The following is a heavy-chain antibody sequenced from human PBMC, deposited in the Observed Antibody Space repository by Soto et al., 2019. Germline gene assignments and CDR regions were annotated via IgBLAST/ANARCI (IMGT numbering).Heavy chain of an antibody. CDR3: ARGGHYYDSSGYYAAALNAFDI. J-gene: IGHJ3*02. Sequence: SETLSLTCTVSGGSISSSSYYWGWIRQPPGKGLEWIGYIYYSGSTYYNPSLKSRVTISVDTSKNQFSLKLSSVTAADTAVYYCARGGHYYDSSGYYAAALNAFDIWGQGTMVTVSS. CDR1: GGSISSSSYY. D-gene: IGHD3-22*01. V-gene: IGHV4-31*03. CDR2: IYYSGST.